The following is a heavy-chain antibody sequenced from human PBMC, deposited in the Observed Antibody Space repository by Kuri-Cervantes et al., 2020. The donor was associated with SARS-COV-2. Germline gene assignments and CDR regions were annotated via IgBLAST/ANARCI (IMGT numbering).Heavy chain of an antibody. Sequence: GGSLRLSCAASGFTFSSYAMSWVRQAPGKGLEWVSAISGSGGSTYYADSVKGRFTISRDNSKNTLYLQMNRLRAEDTAVYYCARGASYSSGWDFDYWGQGNLVTVSS. J-gene: IGHJ4*02. CDR1: GFTFSSYA. D-gene: IGHD6-25*01. CDR2: ISGSGGST. V-gene: IGHV3-23*01. CDR3: ARGASYSSGWDFDY.